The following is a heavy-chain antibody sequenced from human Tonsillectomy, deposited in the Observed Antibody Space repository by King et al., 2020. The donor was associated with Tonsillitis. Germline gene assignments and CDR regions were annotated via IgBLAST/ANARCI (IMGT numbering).Heavy chain of an antibody. D-gene: IGHD4-17*01. CDR1: GGSISSSPYY. CDR3: ARDYGLN. J-gene: IGHJ4*02. Sequence: QLQESGPGLVKPSETLSLTCAVSGGSISSSPYYWGWIRQPPGKGLEWIGSFYYSGNTYYNPSLKSRVTIPVDTSKNHFSLSLPSVTAADTAVYYCARDYGLNWGQGTLVTVSS. CDR2: FYYSGNT. V-gene: IGHV4-39*02.